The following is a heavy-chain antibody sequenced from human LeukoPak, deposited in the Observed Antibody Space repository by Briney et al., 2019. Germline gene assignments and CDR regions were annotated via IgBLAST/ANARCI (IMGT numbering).Heavy chain of an antibody. CDR1: GGSISSYY. J-gene: IGHJ3*02. CDR2: IYYSGST. D-gene: IGHD5-18*01. V-gene: IGHV4-59*01. Sequence: SETLSLTCTVSGGSISSYYWSWIRQPPGKGLEWIGYIYYSGSTNYNPSLKSRVTTSVDTSKNQFSLKLSSVTAADTAAYYCARDTAMARSDAFDIWGQGTMVTVSS. CDR3: ARDTAMARSDAFDI.